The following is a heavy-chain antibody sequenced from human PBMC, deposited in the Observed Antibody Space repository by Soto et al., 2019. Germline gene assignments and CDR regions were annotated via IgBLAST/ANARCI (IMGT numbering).Heavy chain of an antibody. CDR1: GFTLSRHW. D-gene: IGHD3-3*01. CDR2: IDSYGSST. V-gene: IGHV3-74*01. J-gene: IGHJ4*02. Sequence: GGSLRLSCAASGFTLSRHWMHWVRQAPGKGLVWVSRIDSYGSSTHYADSVKGRFTISRDNAKNTLYLQMNSLKTEDTAVYYCTIPPYSRITIFGVVIAAVDYWGQGTLVTVSS. CDR3: TIPPYSRITIFGVVIAAVDY.